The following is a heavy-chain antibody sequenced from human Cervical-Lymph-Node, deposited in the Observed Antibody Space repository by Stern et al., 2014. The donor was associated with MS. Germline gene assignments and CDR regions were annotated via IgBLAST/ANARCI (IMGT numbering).Heavy chain of an antibody. D-gene: IGHD4-23*01. Sequence: EVHLVESGGGLVKPGGSLRLSCAASGFTFSSYSMNWVRQAPGKGLEWVSSISSSSSYIYYADSVKGRFTISRDNAKNSLYLQMNSLRAEDTAVYYCARDPRDGGNSDYWGQGTLVTVSS. J-gene: IGHJ4*02. CDR1: GFTFSSYS. V-gene: IGHV3-21*01. CDR2: ISSSSSYI. CDR3: ARDPRDGGNSDY.